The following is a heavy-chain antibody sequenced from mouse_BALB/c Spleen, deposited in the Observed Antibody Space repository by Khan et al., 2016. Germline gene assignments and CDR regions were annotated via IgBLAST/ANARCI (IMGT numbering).Heavy chain of an antibody. CDR2: ISYSGST. CDR3: ARYYYGSSYFDY. J-gene: IGHJ2*01. Sequence: EVKLLESGPGLVKPSQSLSLTCTVTGYSITSDYAWNWIRQFPGNKLEWMGYISYSGSTSYNPSLKSRISITRDTSKNQFFLQLNSVTTEDTATXYCARYYYGSSYFDYWGQGTTLTVSS. CDR1: GYSITSDYA. V-gene: IGHV3-2*02. D-gene: IGHD1-1*01.